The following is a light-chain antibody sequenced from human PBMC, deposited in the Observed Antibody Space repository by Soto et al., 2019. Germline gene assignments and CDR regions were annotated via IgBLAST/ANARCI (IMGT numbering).Light chain of an antibody. J-gene: IGKJ4*01. CDR3: QQYNNWPLT. V-gene: IGKV3-15*01. CDR1: QSVNSN. Sequence: EIVMTQSPATLSVSPGERATLSCRASQSVNSNLAWYQQKPGQAPRLLIYGASTRATDIPASFSGSGSGKEFTLTISSLQSEYFAVYYCQQYNNWPLTFGGGTKVEIK. CDR2: GAS.